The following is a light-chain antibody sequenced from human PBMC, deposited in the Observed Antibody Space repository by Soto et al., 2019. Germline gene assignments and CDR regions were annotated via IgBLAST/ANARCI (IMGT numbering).Light chain of an antibody. J-gene: IGKJ3*01. CDR3: QQYGSSPPL. Sequence: DIQMTQSPSTLSGSVGDRVTITCRASQTISSWLAWYQQKPGKAPKLLIYKASTLKSGVPSRFSGSGSGTEFTLTISRLEPEDFAVYYCQQYGSSPPLFGPGTKVDIK. CDR2: KAS. CDR1: QTISSW. V-gene: IGKV1-5*03.